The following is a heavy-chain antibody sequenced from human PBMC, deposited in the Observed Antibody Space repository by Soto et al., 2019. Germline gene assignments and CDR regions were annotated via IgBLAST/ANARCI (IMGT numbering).Heavy chain of an antibody. CDR2: IIPIFGTA. Sequence: ASVKVSCKASGGTFSSYAISWVRQAPGQGLEWMGGIIPIFGTANYAQKFQGRVTITADESTSTAYMELSSLRSEDTAVYYCARFLGGYSRSSGFDYYYYGMDVWGQGTTVTVYS. D-gene: IGHD6-6*01. CDR3: ARFLGGYSRSSGFDYYYYGMDV. J-gene: IGHJ6*02. CDR1: GGTFSSYA. V-gene: IGHV1-69*13.